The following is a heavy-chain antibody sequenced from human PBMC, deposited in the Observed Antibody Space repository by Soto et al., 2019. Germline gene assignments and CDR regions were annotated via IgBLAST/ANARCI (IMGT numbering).Heavy chain of an antibody. CDR2: IDPSDSYT. J-gene: IGHJ4*02. CDR1: GYSFTSYW. Sequence: GESLKISCKGSGYSFTSYWISWVRQMPGKGLEWMGRIDPSDSYTNYSPSFQGHVTISADKSISTAYLQWSSLKASDTAMYYCARTSGCTNGVCFPYYFDYWGQGTLVTVSS. V-gene: IGHV5-10-1*01. D-gene: IGHD2-8*01. CDR3: ARTSGCTNGVCFPYYFDY.